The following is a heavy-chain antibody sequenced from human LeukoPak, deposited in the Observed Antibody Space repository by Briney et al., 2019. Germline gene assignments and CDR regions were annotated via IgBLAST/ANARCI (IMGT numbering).Heavy chain of an antibody. Sequence: PGRSLRLSCAASGFTFSSYGMHWVRQAPGKGLEWVAVISYDGSNKYYADSVKGRFTISRDNSKNTLYLQMNSLRAEDTAVYYCASDPMVRGVTHWGQGTLVTVSS. CDR2: ISYDGSNK. J-gene: IGHJ4*02. V-gene: IGHV3-30*03. CDR1: GFTFSSYG. CDR3: ASDPMVRGVTH. D-gene: IGHD3-10*01.